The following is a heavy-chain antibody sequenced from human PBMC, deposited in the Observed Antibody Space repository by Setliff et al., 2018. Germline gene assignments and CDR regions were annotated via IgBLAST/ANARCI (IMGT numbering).Heavy chain of an antibody. D-gene: IGHD5-12*01. CDR3: ARQVEMATIAFDV. V-gene: IGHV4-39*01. J-gene: IGHJ3*01. CDR1: GGSISSGSYY. Sequence: PSETLSLTCTVSGGSISSGSYYWGWFRQPPGMRPEWIGTVYYSGSIYYNPSLKSRVTLFVDTSKDQFSLRLTSMTAADTAVYYRARQVEMATIAFDVWGQGTMVTVSS. CDR2: VYYSGSI.